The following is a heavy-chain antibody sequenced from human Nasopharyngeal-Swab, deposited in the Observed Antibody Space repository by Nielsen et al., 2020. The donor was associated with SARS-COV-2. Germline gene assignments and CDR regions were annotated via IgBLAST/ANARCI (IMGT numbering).Heavy chain of an antibody. CDR3: SKCEAPWYSSGWYFDY. Sequence: GESLKIPCVASGFTFSSYAMSWVRQAPGKGLEWVSANSGSGGSTYYADSVKGRFTISRDNSKNTLYLQMNSLRAEDTAVYYCSKCEAPWYSSGWYFDYWGQGTMVTVSS. CDR1: GFTFSSYA. D-gene: IGHD6-19*01. J-gene: IGHJ4*02. CDR2: NSGSGGST. V-gene: IGHV3-23*01.